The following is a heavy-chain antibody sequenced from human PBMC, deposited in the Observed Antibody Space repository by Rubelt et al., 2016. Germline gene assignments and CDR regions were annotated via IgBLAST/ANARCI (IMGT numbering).Heavy chain of an antibody. D-gene: IGHD3-22*01. CDR3: ARGKEGLGVTMIDY. Sequence: QVQLQQWGAGLLKPSETLSLTCAVYGGSFSGYYWSWIRQPPGKGLEWIGEINHSGSTNYNPSLKSRVTISVDTSKNQVSLKLSSVTAADTAVYYCARGKEGLGVTMIDYWGQGTLVTVSS. CDR1: GGSFSGYY. J-gene: IGHJ4*02. CDR2: INHSGST. V-gene: IGHV4-34*01.